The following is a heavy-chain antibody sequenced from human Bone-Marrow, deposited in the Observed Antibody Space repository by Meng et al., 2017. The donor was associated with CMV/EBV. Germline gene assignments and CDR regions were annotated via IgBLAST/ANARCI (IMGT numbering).Heavy chain of an antibody. J-gene: IGHJ6*02. V-gene: IGHV3-30*04. D-gene: IGHD5-24*01. CDR2: ISYDGSNK. CDR3: ARDILVGEGYNLAGYGMDV. CDR1: GFTFSSYA. Sequence: GESLKISCAASGFTFSSYAMHWVRQAPGKGLEWVAVISYDGSNKYYADSVKGRFTISRDNSKNTLYLQMNSLRAEDTAVYYCARDILVGEGYNLAGYGMDVWGQGTTVTVSS.